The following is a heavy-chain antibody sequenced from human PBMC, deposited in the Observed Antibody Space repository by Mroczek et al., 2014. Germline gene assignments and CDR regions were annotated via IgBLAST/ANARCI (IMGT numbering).Heavy chain of an antibody. D-gene: IGHD6-19*01. CDR1: GFTFDDYA. Sequence: VQLVQSGEGLVQPGRSLRLSCAASGFTFDDYAMHWVRQAPGKGLEWVSGISWNSGSIGYADSVKGRFTISRDNAKNSLYLQMNSLRAEDTALYYCAKDIISRRIAVAGTQVDYYYYYGMDVWGQGTTVTVSS. J-gene: IGHJ6*02. CDR3: AKDIISRRIAVAGTQVDYYYYYGMDV. V-gene: IGHV3-9*01. CDR2: ISWNSGSI.